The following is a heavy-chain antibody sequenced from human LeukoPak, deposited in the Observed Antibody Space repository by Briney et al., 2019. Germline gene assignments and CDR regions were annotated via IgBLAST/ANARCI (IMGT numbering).Heavy chain of an antibody. CDR3: AGDTRIYYDSSGYYLNYGMDV. D-gene: IGHD3-22*01. Sequence: GGSLRLSCAASGFTVSTNYMRWVRQAPGKGLEWVSVIYSGGSTYYADSVKGRFTISRDNSKNTLYLQMNSLRAEDTAVYYCAGDTRIYYDSSGYYLNYGMDVWGQGTTVTVSS. CDR1: GFTVSTNY. V-gene: IGHV3-66*02. CDR2: IYSGGST. J-gene: IGHJ6*02.